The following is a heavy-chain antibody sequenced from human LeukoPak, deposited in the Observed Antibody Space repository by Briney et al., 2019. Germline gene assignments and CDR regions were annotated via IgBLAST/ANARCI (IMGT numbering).Heavy chain of an antibody. CDR1: GGTFSSYA. V-gene: IGHV1-69*05. CDR3: ARYYGSGSYYLDY. D-gene: IGHD3-10*01. Sequence: ASVKVSXKASGGTFSSYAISWVRQAPGQGLEWIGRIIPIFGTANYAQKFQGRVTITTDESTSTAYMELSSLRSEDTAVYYCARYYGSGSYYLDYWGQGTLVTVSS. J-gene: IGHJ4*02. CDR2: IIPIFGTA.